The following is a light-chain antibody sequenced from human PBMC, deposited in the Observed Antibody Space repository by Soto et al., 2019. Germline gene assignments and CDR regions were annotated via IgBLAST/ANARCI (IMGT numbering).Light chain of an antibody. CDR3: QEYNNWHPIT. J-gene: IGKJ4*01. V-gene: IGKV3-15*01. Sequence: EVVVTQSPATLSVSPGERATLSCRASQSVSSNLAWYQQKPGQAPRLLIYGASTRATGIPVRFSGSGSGTEFTLTITSLQSEDFAVYYCQEYNNWHPITFGGGTKVDIK. CDR1: QSVSSN. CDR2: GAS.